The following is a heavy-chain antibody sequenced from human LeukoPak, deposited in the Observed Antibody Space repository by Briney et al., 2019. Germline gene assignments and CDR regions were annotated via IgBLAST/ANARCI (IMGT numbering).Heavy chain of an antibody. CDR1: GFTFRYYS. V-gene: IGHV3-21*01. CDR2: ISTKSDYI. D-gene: IGHD3-16*01. Sequence: GGSLRLSCAGSGFTFRYYSMTWVRQAPGKGLEWVSSISTKSDYIHYADSVKGRFAISRDNANNSVYLQMNSLTAEDTAVYYCARVGGEYVVSDYWGQGTLVAVSS. CDR3: ARVGGEYVVSDY. J-gene: IGHJ4*02.